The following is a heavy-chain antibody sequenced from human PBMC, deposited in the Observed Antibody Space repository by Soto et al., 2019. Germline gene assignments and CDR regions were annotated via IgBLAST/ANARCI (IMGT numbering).Heavy chain of an antibody. CDR2: ISPYNGHT. CDR3: ARDLTIVPATHTRLENYGMDV. CDR1: GYSFTSYG. D-gene: IGHD2-2*01. J-gene: IGHJ6*02. Sequence: QVQLVQSAGEEKKPGASVKVSCKASGYSFTSYGISWVRRAPGQGLEWMGWISPYNGHTQFVQRFQGRVTMTTDTSTKTAYMELRNLRSDDTAHYYCARDLTIVPATHTRLENYGMDVWGQGTTVIVSS. V-gene: IGHV1-18*01.